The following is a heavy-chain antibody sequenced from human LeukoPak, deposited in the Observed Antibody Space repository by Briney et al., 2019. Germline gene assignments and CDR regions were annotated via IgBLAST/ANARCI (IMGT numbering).Heavy chain of an antibody. CDR3: ARGRDCSGGNCYPPRYYFYMDV. CDR2: IGTASDT. V-gene: IGHV3-13*01. D-gene: IGHD2-15*01. Sequence: RSGGSLRLSCAASGFTFSSYDMHWVRQATGKSLEWVSGIGTASDTYYPGSVKGRFTISRENAKNSLYLQMNSLRAGDTAVYYCARGRDCSGGNCYPPRYYFYMDVWGKRTTVTVSS. CDR1: GFTFSSYD. J-gene: IGHJ6*03.